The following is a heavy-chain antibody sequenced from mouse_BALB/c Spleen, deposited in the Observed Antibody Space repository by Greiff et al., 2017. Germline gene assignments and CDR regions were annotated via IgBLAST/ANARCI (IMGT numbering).Heavy chain of an antibody. Sequence: EVKLVESGGGLVKPGGSLKLSCAASGLTFSSYAMSWVRQTPEKRLEWVASISSGGSTYYPDSVKGRFTISRDNARNILYLQMSSLRSEDTAMYYCARGDSYGSSSWYFDYWGQGTTLTVSS. CDR1: GLTFSSYA. V-gene: IGHV5-6-5*01. CDR3: ARGDSYGSSSWYFDY. D-gene: IGHD1-1*01. CDR2: ISSGGST. J-gene: IGHJ2*01.